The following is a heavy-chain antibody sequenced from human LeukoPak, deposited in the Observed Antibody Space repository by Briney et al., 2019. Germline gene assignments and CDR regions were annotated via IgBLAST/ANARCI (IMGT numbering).Heavy chain of an antibody. V-gene: IGHV3-43*01. CDR2: ISWDGGTT. CDR3: ARGRGITMLRGVIIKGDAFDM. J-gene: IGHJ3*02. CDR1: GFIFDDYT. Sequence: PGGSLRLSCAASGFIFDDYTMHWVRQAPGKGLEWVSLISWDGGTTYYADSMGGRFTISRYNSKNSLYLQMSSLRTEDTALYYCARGRGITMLRGVIIKGDAFDMWGQGTLVTVS. D-gene: IGHD3-10*01.